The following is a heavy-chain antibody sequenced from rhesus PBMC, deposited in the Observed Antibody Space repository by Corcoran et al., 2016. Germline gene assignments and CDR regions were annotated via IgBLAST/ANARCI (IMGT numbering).Heavy chain of an antibody. CDR1: GFTFNDYY. CDR3: VRAGAGLDS. J-gene: IGHJ6*01. Sequence: EVQLVESGGGLAEPGGSLRLSCAASGFTFNDYYIYWVRQAPGKGRECVSGISYEGGSTYYVDSVGGRFPISRENAKNTLYLQMDSLKNEDTAVYYCVRAGAGLDSWGQGVVVTVSS. CDR2: ISYEGGST. V-gene: IGHV3S18*01.